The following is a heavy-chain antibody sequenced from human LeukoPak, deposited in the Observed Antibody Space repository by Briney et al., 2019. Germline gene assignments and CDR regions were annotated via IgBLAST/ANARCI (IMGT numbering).Heavy chain of an antibody. V-gene: IGHV1-69*01. D-gene: IGHD4-11*01. CDR2: IIPIFGTA. CDR3: ARDLRGLQGSDP. J-gene: IGHJ5*02. Sequence: LVKVSCKASGGTFSSYAISWVRQAPGQGLEWMGGIIPIFGTANYAQKFQGRVTITADESTSTAYMELSSLRSEDTAVYYCARDLRGLQGSDPWGQGTLVTVSS. CDR1: GGTFSSYA.